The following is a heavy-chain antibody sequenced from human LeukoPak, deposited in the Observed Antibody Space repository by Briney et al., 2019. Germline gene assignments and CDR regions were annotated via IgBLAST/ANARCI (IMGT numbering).Heavy chain of an antibody. D-gene: IGHD2-2*01. J-gene: IGHJ4*02. CDR1: GFTLSSYW. Sequence: PGGPLRPSLAASGFTLSSYWMNWVRQAPGKGLEWVANIKEEGSQKNYMASVEGRFTISRDNAQKSLSLQMNSLRADDTAVYYCSRLYCGSTNCGSFDYWGQGTLVTVSS. CDR3: SRLYCGSTNCGSFDY. V-gene: IGHV3-7*01. CDR2: IKEEGSQK.